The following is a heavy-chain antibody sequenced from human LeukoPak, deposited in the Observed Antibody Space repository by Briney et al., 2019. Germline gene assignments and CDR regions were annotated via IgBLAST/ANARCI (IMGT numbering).Heavy chain of an antibody. J-gene: IGHJ6*03. CDR3: ARDSWGFRGYYYYVDV. V-gene: IGHV4-59*01. CDR1: GGSISSYY. Sequence: PSETLSLTCTVSGGSISSYYWSWIRQPPGKGLEWIGYIYYSGSTNYNPSLKSRVTISVDTSKNQFSLKLSSVTAADTAVYYCARDSWGFRGYYYYVDVWGKGTTVTVSS. CDR2: IYYSGST. D-gene: IGHD3-10*01.